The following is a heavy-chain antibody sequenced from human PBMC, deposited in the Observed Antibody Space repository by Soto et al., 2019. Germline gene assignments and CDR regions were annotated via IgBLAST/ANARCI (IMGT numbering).Heavy chain of an antibody. D-gene: IGHD5-18*01. V-gene: IGHV3-23*01. J-gene: IGHJ4*02. Sequence: EVQLLESGGGLLQPGGSLRLSCAASGFTFRSYAMGWVRQAPGKGLEWVSVISGSGGSTYYAESVQGRFTISRDNFKNTVYLQMNSLRAEDTAVYYCAKEGIGGGYNCGEIDYWGQGTLVTVSS. CDR1: GFTFRSYA. CDR3: AKEGIGGGYNCGEIDY. CDR2: ISGSGGST.